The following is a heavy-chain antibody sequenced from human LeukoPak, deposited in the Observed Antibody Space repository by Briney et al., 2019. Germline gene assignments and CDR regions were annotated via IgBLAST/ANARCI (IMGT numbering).Heavy chain of an antibody. Sequence: GGSLRLSCAASGFTFSNYAMHWVRQAPGKGLEWVAVISYDGTNKYYADSVKGRFTISRDNSKNTMYLQMNSLRAEDTAMYYCARAPMSYDSSGFGGAFDIWGQGAMVTVSS. CDR1: GFTFSNYA. J-gene: IGHJ3*02. CDR3: ARAPMSYDSSGFGGAFDI. CDR2: ISYDGTNK. V-gene: IGHV3-30-3*01. D-gene: IGHD3-22*01.